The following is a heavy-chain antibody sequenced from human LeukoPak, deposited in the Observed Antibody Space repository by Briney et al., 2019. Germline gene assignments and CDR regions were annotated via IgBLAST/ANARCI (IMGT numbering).Heavy chain of an antibody. V-gene: IGHV3-66*01. CDR1: GFTVSGNY. CDR2: IYSGDST. Sequence: GGSLRLSCAASGFTVSGNYMCWVRQAPGKGLEWVSIIYSGDSTYYADSVKGRFTISRDNSKNTLYLQMNSLRAEDTAVYYCARVFWEKDGFIGAFDIWGQGTMVTVSS. CDR3: ARVFWEKDGFIGAFDI. D-gene: IGHD3-3*01. J-gene: IGHJ3*02.